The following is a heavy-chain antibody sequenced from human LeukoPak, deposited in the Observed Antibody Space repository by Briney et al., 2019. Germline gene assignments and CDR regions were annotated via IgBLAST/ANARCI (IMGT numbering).Heavy chain of an antibody. V-gene: IGHV4-39*07. CDR3: ARASKWLNYFDY. Sequence: SETLSLTCAVSGDSSSSSIYYWGWIRQPPGKGLEWIGSIDYSGTTYYNPSLKSRATISVDTSKNQFSLKLSSVTAADTAVYYCARASKWLNYFDYWGQGTLVTVSS. CDR2: IDYSGTT. CDR1: GDSSSSSIYY. D-gene: IGHD6-19*01. J-gene: IGHJ4*02.